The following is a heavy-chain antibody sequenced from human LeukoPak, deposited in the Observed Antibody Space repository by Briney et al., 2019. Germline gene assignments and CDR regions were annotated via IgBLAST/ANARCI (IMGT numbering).Heavy chain of an antibody. CDR2: ISSSGSTI. CDR1: GFTFSSYE. D-gene: IGHD2-21*01. Sequence: GGFLRLSCAASGFTFSSYEMNWVRQAPGKGLEWVSYISSSGSTIYYADSVKGRFTISRDNAKISLYLQMNSLRAEDTAVYYCARGSRRYCDYWGQGTLVAVSS. CDR3: ARGSRRYCDY. V-gene: IGHV3-48*03. J-gene: IGHJ4*02.